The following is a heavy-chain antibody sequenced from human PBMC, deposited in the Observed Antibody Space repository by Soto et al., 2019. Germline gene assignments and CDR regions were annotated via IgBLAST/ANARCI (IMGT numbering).Heavy chain of an antibody. J-gene: IGHJ6*02. V-gene: IGHV4-31*03. CDR3: ARGSSIAGRYYGMDV. CDR1: GGSISSGGYY. CDR2: NYYSGIT. Sequence: QVQLQESGPGLVKPSQTLSLTCTVSGGSISSGGYYWTWIRQHPGKGLEWIGYNYYSGITYYNPSLKSRVTISLYTSKNQFSLKLSSVTAADTAVYYCARGSSIAGRYYGMDVWGQGTTVTVSS. D-gene: IGHD6-6*01.